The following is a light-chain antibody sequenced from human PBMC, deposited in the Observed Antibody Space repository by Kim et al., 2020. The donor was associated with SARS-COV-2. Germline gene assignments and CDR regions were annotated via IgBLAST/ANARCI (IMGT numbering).Light chain of an antibody. CDR1: KLWDKY. J-gene: IGLJ2*01. CDR3: QAWDSRTVI. V-gene: IGLV3-1*01. Sequence: SYELTQPPSVSVSPGQTAIITCSGDKLWDKYACWYQQRPGQSPVLVIYEGTERPSGIPERFSGSKSGTTATLTISGTQATDEADYYCQAWDSRTVIFGGGTQLTVL. CDR2: EGT.